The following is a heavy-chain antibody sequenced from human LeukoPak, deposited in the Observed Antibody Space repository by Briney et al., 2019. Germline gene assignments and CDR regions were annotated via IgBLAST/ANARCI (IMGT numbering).Heavy chain of an antibody. V-gene: IGHV3-48*02. CDR2: ITTSGGTI. CDR3: VRRIVGAFPFDY. J-gene: IGHJ4*02. Sequence: GGSLRLSCAASGFTFSSYNMNWVRQAPGKGLEWTSYITTSGGTIYYADSVKGRFTISRDNAKNSLYLQMNSLRDEDTAVYYCVRRIVGAFPFDYWGQGTLVTVSS. D-gene: IGHD1-26*01. CDR1: GFTFSSYN.